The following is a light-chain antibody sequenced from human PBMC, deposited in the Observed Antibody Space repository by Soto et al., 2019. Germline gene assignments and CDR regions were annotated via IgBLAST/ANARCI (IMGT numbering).Light chain of an antibody. Sequence: EIVLTQSPGTLSLSPGKRATLSCRASQSISSSYLAWYQQRPGQAPRLLIYGASSRATGIPDRFSGSGSGTEFTLTISRLEPEDFAVYYCQQCGSSSWTFGQGTKVEIK. CDR1: QSISSSY. CDR3: QQCGSSSWT. CDR2: GAS. J-gene: IGKJ1*01. V-gene: IGKV3-20*01.